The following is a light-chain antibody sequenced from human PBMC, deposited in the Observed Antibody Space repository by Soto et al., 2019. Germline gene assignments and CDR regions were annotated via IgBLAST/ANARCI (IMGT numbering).Light chain of an antibody. J-gene: IGKJ1*01. V-gene: IGKV3-20*01. Sequence: EIVLTQSPGNLSLSPGERATLSCRASQSVTNRYLAWYRQKPGQAPRLLIFGASIRDTGIPDRFSGSGSGTDFTLTINRLEPEDFAVYYCQQYGSSPGTFGQGTKVDIK. CDR1: QSVTNRY. CDR2: GAS. CDR3: QQYGSSPGT.